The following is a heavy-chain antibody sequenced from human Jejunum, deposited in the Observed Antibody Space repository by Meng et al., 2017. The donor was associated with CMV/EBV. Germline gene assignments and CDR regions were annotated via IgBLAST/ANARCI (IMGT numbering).Heavy chain of an antibody. Sequence: FRTYAINWVRQAPGKGLEWDSAISGSGDGTYYADSVKGRFTISRDNFKDTVFLQMSSLRAEDTAIYYCALTYTTGTYFYYYGLDVWGQGTTVTVSS. J-gene: IGHJ6*02. CDR2: ISGSGDGT. V-gene: IGHV3-23*01. D-gene: IGHD1-1*01. CDR3: ALTYTTGTYFYYYGLDV. CDR1: FRTYA.